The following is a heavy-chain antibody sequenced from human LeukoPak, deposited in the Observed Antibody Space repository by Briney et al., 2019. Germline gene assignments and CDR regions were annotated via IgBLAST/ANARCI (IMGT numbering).Heavy chain of an antibody. J-gene: IGHJ6*02. CDR1: GFTFSSYW. D-gene: IGHD2-15*01. CDR2: IKQDGSEK. CDR3: AREDIVVVVAATHDYYYYGMDV. Sequence: PGGSLRLSCAASGFTFSSYWMSWVRQAPGKGLEWVANIKQDGSEKYYVDSVKGRLTISRDNAKNSLYLQMNSLRAEDTAVYYCAREDIVVVVAATHDYYYYGMDVWGQGTTVTVSS. V-gene: IGHV3-7*01.